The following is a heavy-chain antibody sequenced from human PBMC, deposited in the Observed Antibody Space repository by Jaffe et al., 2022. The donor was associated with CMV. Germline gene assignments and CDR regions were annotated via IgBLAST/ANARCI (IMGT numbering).Heavy chain of an antibody. CDR1: GFTFDDYA. D-gene: IGHD3-16*01. Sequence: EVQLVESGGGLVQPGRSLRLSCAASGFTFDDYAMHWVRQAPGKGLEWVSGISWNSGSIGYADSVKGRFTISRDNAKNSLYLQMNSLRAEDTALYYCAKAKGVLDYYYGMDVWGQGTTVTVSS. CDR3: AKAKGVLDYYYGMDV. V-gene: IGHV3-9*01. CDR2: ISWNSGSI. J-gene: IGHJ6*02.